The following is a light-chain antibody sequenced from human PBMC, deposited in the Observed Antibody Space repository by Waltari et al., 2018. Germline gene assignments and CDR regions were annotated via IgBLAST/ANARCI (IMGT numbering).Light chain of an antibody. CDR2: KAS. V-gene: IGKV1-12*01. CDR1: QSITNW. CDR3: LQYNRSPYS. J-gene: IGKJ2*03. Sequence: DIQMTQSPSSLSASVGDTVTITCRASQSITNWLAWYQQKPGKAPKLLIYKASSLQGGVPLRFGGSGSGTDFTLTITSLQAEDFATYYCLQYNRSPYSFGQGTKVETK.